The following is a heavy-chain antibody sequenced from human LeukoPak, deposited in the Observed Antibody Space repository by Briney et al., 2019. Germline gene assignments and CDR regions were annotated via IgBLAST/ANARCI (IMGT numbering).Heavy chain of an antibody. D-gene: IGHD3-3*01. CDR2: IIPIFGTA. V-gene: IGHV1-69*13. J-gene: IGHJ6*03. Sequence: ASVKVSCKASGGTFSSYAISWVRQAPGQGLEWMGGIIPIFGTANYAQKFQGRVTITADESTSTAYMELSSLRSEDTAVYYCARFGNYDFWSGRTSNYYYYMDVWGKGTTVTVSS. CDR1: GGTFSSYA. CDR3: ARFGNYDFWSGRTSNYYYYMDV.